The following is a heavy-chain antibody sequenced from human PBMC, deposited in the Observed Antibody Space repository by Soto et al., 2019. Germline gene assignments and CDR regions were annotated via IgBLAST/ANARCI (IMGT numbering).Heavy chain of an antibody. CDR3: ARVGAYCVSTRCHDY. J-gene: IGHJ4*02. CDR1: GYTFTNYG. D-gene: IGHD2-2*01. V-gene: IGHV1-18*01. CDR2: ISAYNGNT. Sequence: ASVKVSCKASGYTFTNYGISWVRQAPGQGLEWMGWISAYNGNTDYAQKLQGRVTMTTDTSTSTAYMELRSLRSDDTAVYYCARVGAYCVSTRCHDYWGQGTLVTVSS.